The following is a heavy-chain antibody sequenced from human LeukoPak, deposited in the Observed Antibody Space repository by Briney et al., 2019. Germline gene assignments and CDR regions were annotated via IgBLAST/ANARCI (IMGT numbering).Heavy chain of an antibody. J-gene: IGHJ4*02. CDR3: AKGLGDYDGFRLGY. Sequence: SGGPLRLSCAASVFTFSTYGFHWVRQAPGKGLEWVAFIPSDGSDNYYANSVKGRFTISRDNSKNTLYLQMNSLRSEDTAVYYCAKGLGDYDGFRLGYWGQGTLVTVSS. V-gene: IGHV3-30*02. CDR2: IPSDGSDN. CDR1: VFTFSTYG. D-gene: IGHD4-23*01.